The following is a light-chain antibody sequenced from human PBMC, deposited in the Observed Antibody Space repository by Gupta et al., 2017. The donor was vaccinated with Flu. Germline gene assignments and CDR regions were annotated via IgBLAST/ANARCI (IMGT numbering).Light chain of an antibody. CDR1: SNDFGSYNL. CDR3: CSYAGSSTPVL. V-gene: IGLV2-23*01. CDR2: EGT. J-gene: IGLJ2*01. Sequence: QSALTQPASVSGSPGQSITFSCTGPSNDFGSYNLVSWYQLHPGKAPKLIIYEGTKRPSGVSNRFSGSQSGNTASLTISGLQAEDEADYYCCSYAGSSTPVLFGGGTKLTVL.